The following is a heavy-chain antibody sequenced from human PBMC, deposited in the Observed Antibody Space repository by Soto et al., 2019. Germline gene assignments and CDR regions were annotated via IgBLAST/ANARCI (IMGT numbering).Heavy chain of an antibody. CDR3: ASSTYYYDSSGYDDSVFDY. CDR1: GYTFTSYA. D-gene: IGHD3-22*01. V-gene: IGHV1-3*01. Sequence: ASVKVSCKASGYTFTSYAMHWVRQAPGQRLEWMGWINAGNGNTKYSQKFQGRVTITRDTSASTAYMKLSSLRSEDTAVYYCASSTYYYDSSGYDDSVFDYWGQGTLVTVSS. CDR2: INAGNGNT. J-gene: IGHJ4*02.